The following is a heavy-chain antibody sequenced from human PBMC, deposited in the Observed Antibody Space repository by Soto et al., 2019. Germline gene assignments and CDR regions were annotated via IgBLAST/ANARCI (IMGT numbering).Heavy chain of an antibody. CDR3: ARAKDLSPSE. CDR2: IHTSGYT. V-gene: IGHV4-4*07. Sequence: SETLSLTCTVSGGSISSYYWTWIRQPAGKGLEWIGRIHTSGYTNYNPSLKSRVTMSVDTSKNQFSLKLTSVTAADTAVYYCARAKDLSPSEWGQGTLVTVSS. J-gene: IGHJ4*02. CDR1: GGSISSYY.